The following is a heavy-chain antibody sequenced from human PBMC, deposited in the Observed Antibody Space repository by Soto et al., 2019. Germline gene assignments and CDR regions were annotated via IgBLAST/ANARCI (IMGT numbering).Heavy chain of an antibody. V-gene: IGHV3-23*01. CDR2: ISGSGGST. J-gene: IGHJ4*02. CDR3: AKQTGPLMATTVTYY. D-gene: IGHD1-1*01. CDR1: GFTFSSYA. Sequence: EVQLLESGGGLVQPGGSLRLSCAASGFTFSSYAMSWVRQAPGKGLEWVSAISGSGGSTYYADSVKGRFTISRDNSKNTLYLQMNSLRAADTAVYYCAKQTGPLMATTVTYYWGQGTLVTVSS.